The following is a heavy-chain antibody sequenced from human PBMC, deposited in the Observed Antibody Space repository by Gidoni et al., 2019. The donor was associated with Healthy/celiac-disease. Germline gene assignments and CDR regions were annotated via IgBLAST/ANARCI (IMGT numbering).Heavy chain of an antibody. CDR1: GLTFSNAW. CDR3: TTGGYNYGYGSASDY. Sequence: EVQLVESGGGLGKPGGSLRLSCAASGLTFSNAWLNWVGQDPGKGLEWVGRIKSKTDGGTTDYAAPVKGRFTISRDDSENTLYLQMNSLKTEDTAVYYCTTGGYNYGYGSASDYWGQGTLVTVSS. CDR2: IKSKTDGGTT. J-gene: IGHJ4*02. D-gene: IGHD5-18*01. V-gene: IGHV3-15*07.